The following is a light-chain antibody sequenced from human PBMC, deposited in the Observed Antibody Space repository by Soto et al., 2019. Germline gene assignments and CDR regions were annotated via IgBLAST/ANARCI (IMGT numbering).Light chain of an antibody. CDR1: QSISSY. CDR3: QQSYSTPPYT. CDR2: AAS. Sequence: DIQMTQSPSSLSASVGDRVTITCRASQSISSYLNWYQQKPGKAPKLLIYAASSLQSGVPSRFNGSGSGTYFTLTISSLQPEDFATYYCQQSYSTPPYTFGQGTKLEIK. V-gene: IGKV1-39*01. J-gene: IGKJ2*01.